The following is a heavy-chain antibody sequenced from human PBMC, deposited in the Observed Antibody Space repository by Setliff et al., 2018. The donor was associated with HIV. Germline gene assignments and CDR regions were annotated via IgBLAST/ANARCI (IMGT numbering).Heavy chain of an antibody. Sequence: SETLSLTCAVYGGSFSNYYWSWIRQPPGKGLEWTGEINYSGSTKYNPSLKSRVTMSVDTSKNQFSLKLNSVTAADTAVYYCARYVAYDEDDFDIWGQGTMVTVSS. CDR3: ARYVAYDEDDFDI. D-gene: IGHD3-16*01. J-gene: IGHJ3*02. CDR1: GGSFSNYY. CDR2: INYSGST. V-gene: IGHV4-34*01.